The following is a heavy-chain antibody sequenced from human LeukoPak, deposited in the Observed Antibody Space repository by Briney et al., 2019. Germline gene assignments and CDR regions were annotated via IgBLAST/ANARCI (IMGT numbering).Heavy chain of an antibody. CDR3: VNSGRHRLLFDY. Sequence: PGGSLRLSCAASGFTFSTYSMNWVRQAPGKGLEWVSSISSSSKYIYQADSVKGRFTISRDNAKNSLYLQMNSLGAEDTAVYYCVNSGRHRLLFDYWGQGILVTVSS. J-gene: IGHJ4*02. D-gene: IGHD6-25*01. CDR1: GFTFSTYS. V-gene: IGHV3-21*01. CDR2: ISSSSKYI.